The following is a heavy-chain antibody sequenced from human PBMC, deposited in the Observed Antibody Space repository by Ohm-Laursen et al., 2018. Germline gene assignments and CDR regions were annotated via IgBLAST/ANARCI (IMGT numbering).Heavy chain of an antibody. Sequence: SETLSLTCSVSGASISGHYWGWIRQTAGKGLEWIGRVYATGTTNYNPSLGSRVTMSVDTSKNQLSLRLTSVTAADTAVYYCATVDSVGASWYWGQGALVTVSS. J-gene: IGHJ4*02. CDR1: GASISGHY. D-gene: IGHD1-26*01. CDR3: ATVDSVGASWY. CDR2: VYATGTT. V-gene: IGHV4-4*07.